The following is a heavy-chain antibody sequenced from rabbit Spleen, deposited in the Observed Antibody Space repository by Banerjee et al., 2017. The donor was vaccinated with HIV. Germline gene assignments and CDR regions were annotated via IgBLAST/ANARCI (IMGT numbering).Heavy chain of an antibody. CDR3: ARDTSSSFSSYGMDL. Sequence: EESGGDLVKPEGSLTLTCTASGFSFSSSYWICWVRQAPGKGLEWIACIYGGSSGSTRYATWAKGRFTISKTSSTTVTLQMTSLTAADTATYFCARDTSSSFSSYGMDLWGPGTLVTVS. CDR1: GFSFSSSYW. D-gene: IGHD1-1*01. CDR2: IYGGSSGST. J-gene: IGHJ6*01. V-gene: IGHV1S45*01.